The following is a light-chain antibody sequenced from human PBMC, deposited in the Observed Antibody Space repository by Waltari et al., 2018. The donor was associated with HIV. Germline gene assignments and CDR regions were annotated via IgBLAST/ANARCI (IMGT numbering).Light chain of an antibody. CDR1: RSILSSSDNRNY. V-gene: IGKV4-1*01. J-gene: IGKJ4*01. CDR3: QQYLRSPPT. Sequence: DIVMTQSPDSLPVSLGQSATINCTSSRSILSSSDNRNYLAWYQQKPRQPPRLLISWASTRESGVPDRFSGSGSGTDFALTISRLQAEDVAVYHCQQYLRSPPTFGGGTKVEIK. CDR2: WAS.